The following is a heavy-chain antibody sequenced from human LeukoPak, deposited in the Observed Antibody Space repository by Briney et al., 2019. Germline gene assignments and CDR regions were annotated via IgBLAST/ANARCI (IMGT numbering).Heavy chain of an antibody. CDR3: ARDRPVYDFWSGLGSEPGWFDP. CDR1: GGSISSSSYY. D-gene: IGHD3-3*01. Sequence: SETLSLTCTVSGGSISSSSYYWGWIRQPPGKGLEWIGSIYYSGSTYYNPSLKSRATISVDTSKNQLSLKLSSVTAADTAVYYCARDRPVYDFWSGLGSEPGWFDPWGQGTLVTVSS. CDR2: IYYSGST. V-gene: IGHV4-39*02. J-gene: IGHJ5*02.